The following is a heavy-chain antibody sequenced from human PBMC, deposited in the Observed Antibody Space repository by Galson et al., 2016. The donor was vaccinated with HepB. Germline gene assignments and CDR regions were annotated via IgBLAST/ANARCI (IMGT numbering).Heavy chain of an antibody. D-gene: IGHD4-11*01. CDR3: ARRKVTTGNFFDF. J-gene: IGHJ4*02. Sequence: SLKSRVIISVDTSKSQFSLKLTSVTAADTAVYFCARRKVTTGNFFDFWAQGSLVTVSS. V-gene: IGHV4-39*01.